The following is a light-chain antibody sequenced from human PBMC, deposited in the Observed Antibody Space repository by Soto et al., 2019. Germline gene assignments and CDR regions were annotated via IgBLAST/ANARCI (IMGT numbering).Light chain of an antibody. Sequence: EIVLTQSPATLSLSPGYRATLSCRASQSVSSYLAWYQQKPGQAPRLLIYGASIRATGIPDRFSGSGSETDFTLTIRRLEPEDFALYYCQQYGSSAPITFGQGTRLEIK. CDR2: GAS. CDR1: QSVSSY. J-gene: IGKJ5*01. V-gene: IGKV3-20*01. CDR3: QQYGSSAPIT.